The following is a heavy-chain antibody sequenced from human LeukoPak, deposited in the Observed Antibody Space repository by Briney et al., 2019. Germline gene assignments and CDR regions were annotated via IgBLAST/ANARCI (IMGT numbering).Heavy chain of an antibody. Sequence: GGSLRLSCAVSGLTLSNYGMSWVRQAPGKGLEWVAGISGGGGGTNYADSVKGRFTISRDNPRNALYLQMNSLRAEDTAVYFCAKRGVVIRVILVGFHREAYYFDSWGQGALVTVSS. D-gene: IGHD3-22*01. CDR2: ISGGGGGT. CDR3: AKRGVVIRVILVGFHREAYYFDS. CDR1: GLTLSNYG. J-gene: IGHJ4*02. V-gene: IGHV3-23*01.